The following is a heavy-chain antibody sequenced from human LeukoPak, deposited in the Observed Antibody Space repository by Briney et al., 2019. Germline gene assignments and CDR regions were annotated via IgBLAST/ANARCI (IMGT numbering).Heavy chain of an antibody. D-gene: IGHD3-10*01. Sequence: PSETLSLTCTVSGGSISSGSYYWSWIRQPAGKGLEWIGRIYTSGSTNYNPSLKSRVTISVDTSKNQFSLKLSSVTAADSAVYYCARGGGLLWFGEPEANYFDPWGQGTLVTVSS. CDR2: IYTSGST. J-gene: IGHJ5*02. CDR1: GGSISSGSYY. V-gene: IGHV4-61*02. CDR3: ARGGGLLWFGEPEANYFDP.